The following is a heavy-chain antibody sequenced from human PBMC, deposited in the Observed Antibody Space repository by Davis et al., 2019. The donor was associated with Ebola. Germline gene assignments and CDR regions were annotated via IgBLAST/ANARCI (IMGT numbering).Heavy chain of an antibody. D-gene: IGHD3-10*01. CDR1: GFTFSSYG. CDR2: IKQDGSEK. CDR3: ARASPYYYGSGSHAFDI. V-gene: IGHV3-7*03. J-gene: IGHJ3*02. Sequence: GESLKISCAASGFTFSSYGMHWVRQAPGKGLEWVANIKQDGSEKYYVDSVKGRFTISRDNAKNSLYLQMNSLRAEDTAVYYCARASPYYYGSGSHAFDIWGQGTMVTVSS.